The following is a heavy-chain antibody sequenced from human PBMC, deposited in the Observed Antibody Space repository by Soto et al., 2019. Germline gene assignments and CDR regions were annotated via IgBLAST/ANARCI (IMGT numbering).Heavy chain of an antibody. CDR2: IYHSGST. V-gene: IGHV4-38-2*01. Sequence: QVQLQESGPGLVKPSETLSLTCAVSGYSISSGYYWGWIRQPPGKGLEWIGSIYHSGSTYYNPSLKSRVTISVDTSKNQFSLKLSSVTAADTAVYYCATSPGSVLLWFGESTNVGYFQHWGQGTLVTVSS. J-gene: IGHJ1*01. D-gene: IGHD3-10*01. CDR1: GYSISSGYY. CDR3: ATSPGSVLLWFGESTNVGYFQH.